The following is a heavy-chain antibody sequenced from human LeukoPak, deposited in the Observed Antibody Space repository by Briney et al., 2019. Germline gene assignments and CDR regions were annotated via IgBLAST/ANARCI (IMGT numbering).Heavy chain of an antibody. J-gene: IGHJ4*01. Sequence: VGSLRLSCVVSGFDLSDYYMSRIRQAPGKGLEWISYISSSGGNIYFADSVKGRFTVSRDNARGSLYLQMNSLTADDTAIYYCARRRDYFDYWGQGTQVTVSS. V-gene: IGHV3-11*01. CDR3: ARRRDYFDY. CDR1: GFDLSDYY. CDR2: ISSSGGNI.